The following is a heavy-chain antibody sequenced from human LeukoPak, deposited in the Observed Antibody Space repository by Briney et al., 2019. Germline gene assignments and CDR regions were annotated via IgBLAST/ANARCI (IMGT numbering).Heavy chain of an antibody. CDR3: ARVKGTERDY. J-gene: IGHJ4*02. CDR2: INTDGSST. D-gene: IGHD3/OR15-3a*01. V-gene: IGHV3-74*01. CDR1: GFAFRNYW. Sequence: GGSLRLSCAASGFAFRNYWMHWVRQAPGKGLVWVSRINTDGSSTNYADSVKGRFTISRDNAKNTLYLQMNSLRAEDTAVYYCARVKGTERDYWGQGTLVTVSS.